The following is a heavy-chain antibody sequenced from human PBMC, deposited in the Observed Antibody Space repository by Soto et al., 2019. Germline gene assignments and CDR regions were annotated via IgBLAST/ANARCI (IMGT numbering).Heavy chain of an antibody. J-gene: IGHJ4*02. CDR3: AKLVIGYCSGNTCDDY. Sequence: VQLLESGGGLIQPGGSLRLSCAASGFTFSYGIHWLRQAPGKGLEWVAYISYDSSNKFYGDSVKGRFTISRDNSKNTQFLQINSLRAAETAVYYCAKLVIGYCSGNTCDDYWGQGTLVAVSS. D-gene: IGHD2-15*01. V-gene: IGHV3-30*18. CDR2: ISYDSSNK. CDR1: GFTFSYG.